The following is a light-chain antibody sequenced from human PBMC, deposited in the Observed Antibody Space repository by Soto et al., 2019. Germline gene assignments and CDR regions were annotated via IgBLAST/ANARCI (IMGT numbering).Light chain of an antibody. CDR2: NAS. J-gene: IGKJ4*01. V-gene: IGKV1-5*03. CDR3: QQYSSYSPLT. CDR1: QSISSW. Sequence: DIQMTQSPSTLSASVGDRVTITCRASQSISSWLAWYQQKPGKAPKLLIYNASSLESGVPSRFNGSGSGTEFTLTISSLQPDDFATYYCQQYSSYSPLTFGGGTKVEIK.